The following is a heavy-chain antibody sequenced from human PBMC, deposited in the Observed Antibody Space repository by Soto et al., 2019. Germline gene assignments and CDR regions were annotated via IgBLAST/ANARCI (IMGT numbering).Heavy chain of an antibody. D-gene: IGHD4-17*01. Sequence: QVQFVQSGAEVKKPGPSVKVSCKASGYTFADYAILWVRQAPGQSLEWMGWINAGNGDTKYAQKFQGRVTLTTDTSASTAYMDINSLTTDDTAVYYCARDRWVTTLTFDKWGQGTLVIVSS. V-gene: IGHV1-3*01. J-gene: IGHJ4*02. CDR3: ARDRWVTTLTFDK. CDR1: GYTFADYA. CDR2: INAGNGDT.